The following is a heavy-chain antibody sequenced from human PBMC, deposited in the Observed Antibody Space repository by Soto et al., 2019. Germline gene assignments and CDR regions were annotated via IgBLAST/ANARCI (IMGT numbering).Heavy chain of an antibody. CDR2: IYYSGST. CDR3: ARDRVASGSPEYFQH. D-gene: IGHD3-22*01. CDR1: GGSISSGDYY. V-gene: IGHV4-30-4*01. J-gene: IGHJ1*01. Sequence: SETLSLTCTVSGGSISSGDYYWSWIRQPPGKGLEWIGYIYYSGSTYYNPSLKSRVTISGDTSKNQFSLKLSSVTAADTAVYYCARDRVASGSPEYFQHWGRGTLVTVS.